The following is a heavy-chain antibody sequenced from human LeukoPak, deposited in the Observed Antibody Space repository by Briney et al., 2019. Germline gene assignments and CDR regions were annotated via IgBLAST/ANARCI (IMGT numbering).Heavy chain of an antibody. Sequence: GASGRVCGSAAGYTFTHYVVSGVRRAPGLGLGWMGGISTYNGKTNNAQKLQNRVAMTTDTSTSTAYLELRSLRSDDTAMYYCARAGATGMDVWGQGTTVTVSS. J-gene: IGHJ6*02. V-gene: IGHV1-18*01. D-gene: IGHD1-26*01. CDR1: GYTFTHYV. CDR2: ISTYNGKT. CDR3: ARAGATGMDV.